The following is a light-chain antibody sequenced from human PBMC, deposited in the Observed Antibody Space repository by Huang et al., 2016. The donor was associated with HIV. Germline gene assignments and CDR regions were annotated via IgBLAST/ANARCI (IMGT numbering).Light chain of an antibody. V-gene: IGKV1-6*01. CDR1: QDIRND. J-gene: IGKJ1*01. CDR3: LQGYTYPWT. CDR2: AAS. Sequence: AIQMTQSPASLSASVGDRVTITCRASQDIRNDLGWYQQRLGKAPKLLVSAASHLQSGGPSRFSGSGSGTQFTLTISSLQPEDFATYYCLQGYTYPWTFGQGTKVEI.